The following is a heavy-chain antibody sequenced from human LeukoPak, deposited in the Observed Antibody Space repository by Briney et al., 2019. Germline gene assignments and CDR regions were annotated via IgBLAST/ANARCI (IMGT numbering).Heavy chain of an antibody. D-gene: IGHD3-3*01. Sequence: ASVKVSCKASGYTFTSYYMHWVRQAPGQGLEWMGIINPSGGSTSYAQKFQGRVTMTRDTSISTAYMELSRLRSDDTPVYYCARDAWSGYDNAFDIWGQGTMVTVSS. V-gene: IGHV1-46*01. CDR3: ARDAWSGYDNAFDI. J-gene: IGHJ3*02. CDR2: INPSGGST. CDR1: GYTFTSYY.